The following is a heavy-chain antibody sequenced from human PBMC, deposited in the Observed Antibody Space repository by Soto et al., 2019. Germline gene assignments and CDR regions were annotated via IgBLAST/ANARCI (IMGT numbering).Heavy chain of an antibody. J-gene: IGHJ4*02. Sequence: QVQLVESAGGVVQPGRSLRLSCAASGFTFSSFGMDWVRQAPGKGLEWVAVISNDGSNKYYGDSVKGRFTISRDNSKNMLYLQMNSLRPEDTAVYYCAKRKRGAPVSYLDYWGQGTLVTVSS. V-gene: IGHV3-30*18. CDR1: GFTFSSFG. D-gene: IGHD1-26*01. CDR2: ISNDGSNK. CDR3: AKRKRGAPVSYLDY.